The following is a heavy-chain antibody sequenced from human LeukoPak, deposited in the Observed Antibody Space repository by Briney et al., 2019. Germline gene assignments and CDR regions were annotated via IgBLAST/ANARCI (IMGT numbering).Heavy chain of an antibody. CDR3: ARDVVVVPAAIGVYYYGMDV. V-gene: IGHV3-30-3*01. D-gene: IGHD2-2*02. CDR2: ISYDGSNK. J-gene: IGHJ6*02. CDR1: GFTFSSYA. Sequence: GGSLRLSCAASGFTFSSYAMHWVRQAPGKGLEWVAVISYDGSNKYYADSVKGRFTISRDNSKNTLYLQMNSLRAEDTAVYYCARDVVVVPAAIGVYYYGMDVWGQGTTVTVSS.